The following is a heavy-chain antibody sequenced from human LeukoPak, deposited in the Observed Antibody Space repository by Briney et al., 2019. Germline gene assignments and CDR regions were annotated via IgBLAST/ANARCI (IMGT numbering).Heavy chain of an antibody. CDR1: GGSISSSSYY. CDR2: IYTSGST. V-gene: IGHV4-61*02. J-gene: IGHJ4*02. D-gene: IGHD1-7*01. CDR3: ARLTGTSSYYYFDY. Sequence: SETLSLTCTVSGGSISSSSYYWSWIRQPAGKGLEWIGRIYTSGSTDYNPSLKSRVTMSVDTSKNQFSLKLSSVTAADTAVYYCARLTGTSSYYYFDYWGQGTLVTVSS.